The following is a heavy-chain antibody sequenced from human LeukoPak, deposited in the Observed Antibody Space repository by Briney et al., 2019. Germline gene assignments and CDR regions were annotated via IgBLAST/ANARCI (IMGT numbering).Heavy chain of an antibody. Sequence: SETLSLTCTVSGDSISSGSYFWSWIRQSAGKGLEWIGRMYSSGRTDYNPSLKSRVTISLDMSKTQFSLKLSSVTAADTAVYYCARSGSGYLRYYFDYWGQGTLVTVSS. J-gene: IGHJ4*02. CDR3: ARSGSGYLRYYFDY. CDR1: GDSISSGSYF. CDR2: MYSSGRT. V-gene: IGHV4-61*02. D-gene: IGHD5-12*01.